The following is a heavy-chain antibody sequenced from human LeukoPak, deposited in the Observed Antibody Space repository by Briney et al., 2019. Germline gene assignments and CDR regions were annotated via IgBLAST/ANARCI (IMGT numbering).Heavy chain of an antibody. CDR2: ISYDGSNK. V-gene: IGHV3-30-3*01. J-gene: IGHJ4*02. CDR3: ARERNVDTARFDY. Sequence: GRSLRLSCAASGFTFSSYAMHWVRQAPGKGLEWVAVISYDGSNKYYADSVKGRFTISRDNSKNTLYLQMNSLRAEDTAVYYCARERNVDTARFDYWGQGTLVTVSS. CDR1: GFTFSSYA. D-gene: IGHD5-18*01.